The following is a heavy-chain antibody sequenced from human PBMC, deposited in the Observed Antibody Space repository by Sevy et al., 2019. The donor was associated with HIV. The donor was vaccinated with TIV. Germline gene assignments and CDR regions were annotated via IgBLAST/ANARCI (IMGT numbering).Heavy chain of an antibody. CDR2: ISYDGSNK. J-gene: IGHJ6*02. CDR3: AKARGPHYYDSSGYYYDGYYYGMDV. Sequence: GGSLRLSCAASGFTFSSYGMHWVRQAPGKGLEWVAVISYDGSNKYYADSVKGRFTISRDNSKNTLYLQMNSLRADDTAVYYCAKARGPHYYDSSGYYYDGYYYGMDVWGQGTTVTVSS. CDR1: GFTFSSYG. V-gene: IGHV3-30*18. D-gene: IGHD3-22*01.